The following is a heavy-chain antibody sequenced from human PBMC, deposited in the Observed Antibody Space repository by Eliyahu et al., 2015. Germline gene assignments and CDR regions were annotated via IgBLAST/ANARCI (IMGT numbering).Heavy chain of an antibody. CDR2: ITPYNGNT. CDR3: ARSSLDGDPSYFDS. J-gene: IGHJ4*02. Sequence: MQLVQSGAEVRETGSSVTLSCXXXGXXFPYLXLHWVRQAPGRALEWMGWITPYNGNTGYAQKFKGRLTITRETSLRALYMELKSLTSDDTAKYFCARSSLDGDPSYFDSWGQGTQVTVSS. CDR1: GXXFPYLX. D-gene: IGHD5-24*01. V-gene: IGHV1-45*02.